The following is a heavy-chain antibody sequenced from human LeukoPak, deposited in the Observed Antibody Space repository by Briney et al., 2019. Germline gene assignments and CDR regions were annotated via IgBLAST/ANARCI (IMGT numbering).Heavy chain of an antibody. Sequence: PGGSLRLSCAASGFTFSDYYMSWVRQAPGKGLEWVSGIHGSGGSTFHADSVKGRFTISRDNSKNTLYLQMNSLSAEDTAIYYCAKDLKAGDGIWLNDCWGQGTLVTVSS. V-gene: IGHV3-23*01. CDR1: GFTFSDYY. J-gene: IGHJ4*02. D-gene: IGHD3-9*01. CDR2: IHGSGGST. CDR3: AKDLKAGDGIWLNDC.